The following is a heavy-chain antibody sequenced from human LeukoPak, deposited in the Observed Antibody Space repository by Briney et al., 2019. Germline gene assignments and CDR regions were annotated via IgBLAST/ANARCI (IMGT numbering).Heavy chain of an antibody. CDR1: GFSFSGYW. V-gene: IGHV3-7*03. J-gene: IGHJ4*02. Sequence: GGSLRLSCAASGFSFSGYWMTWVRQVPGKGLQWVANIKQDGSEEYYVDSLRGRFTISRDNAKSSLYLQMNSLRAEDTAIYYCAKVGRGYSYGWADYWGQGTLVTVSS. CDR3: AKVGRGYSYGWADY. CDR2: IKQDGSEE. D-gene: IGHD5-18*01.